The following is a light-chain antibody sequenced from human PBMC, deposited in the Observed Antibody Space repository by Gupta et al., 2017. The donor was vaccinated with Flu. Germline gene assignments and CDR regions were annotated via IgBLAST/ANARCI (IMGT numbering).Light chain of an antibody. CDR2: QAS. CDR1: ESISTW. V-gene: IGKV1-5*03. CDR3: QQYRSYSGT. J-gene: IGKJ3*01. Sequence: DIQMSQSPSTLSASVGDRVTITCRASESISTWLAWYQQKPGRAPKLLIYQASNLESGVPSRFIGSGSGTEFTLTISSLQPDDLATYYCQQYRSYSGTFGPGTKVDIK.